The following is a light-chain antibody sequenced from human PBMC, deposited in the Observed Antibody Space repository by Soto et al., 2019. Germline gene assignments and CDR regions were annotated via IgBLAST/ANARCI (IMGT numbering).Light chain of an antibody. V-gene: IGKV1-39*01. CDR1: QSISTY. J-gene: IGKJ1*01. CDR2: ATS. CDR3: QKAYSTPWK. Sequence: DIQMTHAPSSLSASVGDRGTITCRASQSISTYLHWYQQKPGTAPKLLIYATSNLQSGVPSRFSGSGSGTDFTLTINSLQPEDFATYYCQKAYSTPWKFGQGTKVDIK.